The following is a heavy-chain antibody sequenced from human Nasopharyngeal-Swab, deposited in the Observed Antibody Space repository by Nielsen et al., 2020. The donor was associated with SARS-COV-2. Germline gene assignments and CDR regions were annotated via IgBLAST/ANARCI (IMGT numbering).Heavy chain of an antibody. CDR1: CGTFSSYA. V-gene: IGHV1-69*04. Sequence: SATVSCNASCGTFSSYAIIWVRHSPAHGLVWMGRIIPILGIANYAQKFQGSLTITADKPTSTAYMELSSLISEDTAVYYCARDLQPPLGPQVYYYYYYGMDVWGQGTTVTVSS. CDR3: ARDLQPPLGPQVYYYYYYGMDV. CDR2: IIPILGIA. D-gene: IGHD1-1*01. J-gene: IGHJ6*02.